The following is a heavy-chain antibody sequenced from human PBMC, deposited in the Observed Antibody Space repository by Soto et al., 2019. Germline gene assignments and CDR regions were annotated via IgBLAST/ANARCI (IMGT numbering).Heavy chain of an antibody. CDR1: GFTFSIYA. V-gene: IGHV3-23*01. Sequence: PGGSLRLSCAASGFTFSIYAMSWFRQAPGKGLERVSAISGSGGSTYYADSVKGRFTISRDNSKNTLYLQMNSLRAEDTAVYYCAKERGRGGAPYYDFWSGSGYYYYYMDVWGKGTTVTVSS. CDR3: AKERGRGGAPYYDFWSGSGYYYYYMDV. D-gene: IGHD3-3*01. J-gene: IGHJ6*03. CDR2: ISGSGGST.